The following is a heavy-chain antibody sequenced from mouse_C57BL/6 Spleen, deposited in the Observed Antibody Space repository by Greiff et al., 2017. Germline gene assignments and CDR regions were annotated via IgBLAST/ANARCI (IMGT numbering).Heavy chain of an antibody. CDR3: ARGELALYFDV. CDR1: GYTFTSSW. Sequence: QVQLQQSGTELVKPGASVKLSCKASGYTFTSSWMHWVKQRPGQGLAWIGNINPSNGGTNYNEKFKSKATLTVDKSSSTAYMQLSSLTSEDSAVYYCARGELALYFDVWGTGTTVTVSS. V-gene: IGHV1-53*01. J-gene: IGHJ1*03. D-gene: IGHD4-1*01. CDR2: INPSNGGT.